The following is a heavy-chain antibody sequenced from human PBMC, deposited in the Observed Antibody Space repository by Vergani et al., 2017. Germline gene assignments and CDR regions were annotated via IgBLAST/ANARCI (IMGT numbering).Heavy chain of an antibody. CDR1: GFSFSGYW. V-gene: IGHV3-74*01. CDR2: IKSDGSIT. Sequence: EVQLVESGGGLIHPGGSLRLSCEGSGFSFSGYWMHWVRQSPEKGLVWVSRIKSDGSITNYADSVKGRFTISRDNAKNTLNLEMNSLRGDDTAIYYCVRARXSGPCFKSNWFDSWGQGTLVTVSS. J-gene: IGHJ5*01. D-gene: IGHD2-15*01. CDR3: VRARXSGPCFKSNWFDS.